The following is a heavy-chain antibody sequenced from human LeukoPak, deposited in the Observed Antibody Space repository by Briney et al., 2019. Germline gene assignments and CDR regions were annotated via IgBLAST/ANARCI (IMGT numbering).Heavy chain of an antibody. CDR3: AREDCTGGNCFGY. V-gene: IGHV3-7*01. CDR2: IKEDGSEK. D-gene: IGHD2-8*02. J-gene: IGHJ4*02. Sequence: GGSPRLSCAASGFTFSNYWMSWVRQAPGKGLEWVANIKEDGSEKYYVDSVKGRFTISRDNAKNSLYLQMNSLRAEDTAVYYCAREDCTGGNCFGYWGQGTLVTVSS. CDR1: GFTFSNYW.